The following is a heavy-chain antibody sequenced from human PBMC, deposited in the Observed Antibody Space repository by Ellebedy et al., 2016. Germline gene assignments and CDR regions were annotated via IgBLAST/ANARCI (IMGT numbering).Heavy chain of an antibody. CDR3: ATGRPGYCSFGACYNFFHGLAV. Sequence: ASVKVSCKASGGSISNYSINWVRQATGQGLEWMGWMNPNSGNTGYAQKFQGRVTMTRNTSISTAYMELSSLRSEDTAVYYCATGRPGYCSFGACYNFFHGLAVWGQGTPLTVSS. CDR2: MNPNSGNT. V-gene: IGHV1-8*02. J-gene: IGHJ6*02. CDR1: GGSISNYS. D-gene: IGHD2-8*01.